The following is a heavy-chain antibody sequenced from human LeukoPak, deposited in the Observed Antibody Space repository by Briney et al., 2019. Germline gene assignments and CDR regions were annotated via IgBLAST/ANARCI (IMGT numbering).Heavy chain of an antibody. CDR2: TRNKANNYIT. D-gene: IGHD2-2*03. Sequence: GGPLRLSCAASGFTYCEHYMLWVRQAPGKGLEGGGRTRNKANNYITEYAASVQGRFTISRDDSRDTLYLQMNSMKADDSAVYYCVRVPLDGQKVFDIWGQGTMVAVSS. CDR1: GFTYCEHY. V-gene: IGHV3-72*01. CDR3: VRVPLDGQKVFDI. J-gene: IGHJ3*02.